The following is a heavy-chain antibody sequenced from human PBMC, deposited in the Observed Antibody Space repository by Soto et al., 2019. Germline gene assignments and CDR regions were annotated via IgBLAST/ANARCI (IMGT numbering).Heavy chain of an antibody. V-gene: IGHV4-31*03. J-gene: IGHJ4*02. Sequence: SETLSLTCTVSGGSISSGGYYWSWIRQHPGKGLEWIGYIYYSGSTYYNPSLKSRVTISVDTSKNQFSLKLSSVTAADTAVYYCARVGLGIFYFDYWGQGTLVTVSS. CDR1: GGSISSGGYY. CDR2: IYYSGST. CDR3: ARVGLGIFYFDY. D-gene: IGHD1-20*01.